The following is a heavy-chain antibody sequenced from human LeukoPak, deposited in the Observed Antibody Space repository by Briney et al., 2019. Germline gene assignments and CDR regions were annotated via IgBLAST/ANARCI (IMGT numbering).Heavy chain of an antibody. J-gene: IGHJ3*02. CDR2: IYYSGSA. CDR3: AREVNIPTGATDDAFDI. V-gene: IGHV4-30-4*01. D-gene: IGHD1-1*01. Sequence: SETLSLTCTVSGGSISSGDYYWSWVRLPPGKGLEWIAYIYYSGSAYYNPSLESRLTISVDTSKNQFSLKVRSMTAADTAVYYCAREVNIPTGATDDAFDIWGQGTMVTVSS. CDR1: GGSISSGDYY.